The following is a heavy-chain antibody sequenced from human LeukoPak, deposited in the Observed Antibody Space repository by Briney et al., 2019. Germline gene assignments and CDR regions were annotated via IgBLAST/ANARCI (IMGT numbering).Heavy chain of an antibody. CDR2: IWYDGSNK. CDR1: GFTFSRFG. J-gene: IGHJ4*02. V-gene: IGHV3-33*01. D-gene: IGHD2-8*01. CDR3: GRERLDDWSNGVCYWLCHD. Sequence: GGSLGLSYAQSGFTFSRFGIQSLDQAPGKGLEWVAVIWYDGSNKEYADSVKGRFTISRDNSKNTLYLQMNSLRAEDTAVYYCGRERLDDWSNGVCYWLCHDWGQGALVTVPS.